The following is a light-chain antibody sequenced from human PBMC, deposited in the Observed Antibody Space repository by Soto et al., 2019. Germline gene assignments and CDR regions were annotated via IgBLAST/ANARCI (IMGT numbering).Light chain of an antibody. J-gene: IGLJ2*01. CDR3: SSYTGSSTVV. Sequence: SALTQPASVSGSPGQSITISCTGTSSDLGDYTYVSWYQQHPGKAPKLMIFEVSDRPSGVSHRFSGSKSVNTASLTISGLQAEDEAHYYCSSYTGSSTVVFGGGTKLTVL. CDR2: EVS. V-gene: IGLV2-14*01. CDR1: SSDLGDYTY.